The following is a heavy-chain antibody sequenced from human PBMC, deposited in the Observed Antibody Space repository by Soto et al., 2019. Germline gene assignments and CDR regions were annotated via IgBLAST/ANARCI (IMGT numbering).Heavy chain of an antibody. CDR2: IIPILGIA. Sequence: GASVKVSCKASGGTFSSYTISWVRQAPGQGLEWMGRIIPILGIANYAQKFQGRVTITADKSTSTAYMELSSLRSEDTAVYYCASQKAAGPELDYWGQGTLVTVSS. CDR3: ASQKAAGPELDY. J-gene: IGHJ4*02. V-gene: IGHV1-69*02. CDR1: GGTFSSYT. D-gene: IGHD1-7*01.